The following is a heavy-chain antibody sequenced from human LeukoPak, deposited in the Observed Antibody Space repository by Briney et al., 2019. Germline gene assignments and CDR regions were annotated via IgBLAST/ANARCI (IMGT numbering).Heavy chain of an antibody. J-gene: IGHJ5*02. D-gene: IGHD3-22*01. Sequence: GGSLRLSCAASGFTFSDYYMSWIRQAPGKGLEWVSYISDTGNTKYYADSVKGRSTISRDNTKSSLSLQMNSLTAEDTAFYYCARGGSNGYNWFDPWGQGTLVTVSS. CDR2: ISDTGNTK. V-gene: IGHV3-11*01. CDR3: ARGGSNGYNWFDP. CDR1: GFTFSDYY.